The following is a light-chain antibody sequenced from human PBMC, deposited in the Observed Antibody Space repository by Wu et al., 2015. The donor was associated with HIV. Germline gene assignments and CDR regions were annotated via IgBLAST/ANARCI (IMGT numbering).Light chain of an antibody. CDR2: GAS. Sequence: EIVLTQSPGTLSLSPGERVTLSCRASQSISSRYLAWYQQKPGQAPRLLIYGASNRATGTQTGSVAVGLGQTLRLTIGKLEPEDFVVYFCQQYGSSPPTFGQGAKAG. CDR1: QSISSRY. J-gene: IGKJ2*01. CDR3: QQYGSSPPT. V-gene: IGKV3-20*01.